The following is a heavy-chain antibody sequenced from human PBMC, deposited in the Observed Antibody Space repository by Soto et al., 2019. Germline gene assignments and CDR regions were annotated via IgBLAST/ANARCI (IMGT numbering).Heavy chain of an antibody. J-gene: IGHJ4*02. D-gene: IGHD2-15*01. CDR3: ARSVVMVVVAPVSVLDY. CDR2: LNPQSGGT. Sequence: ASVKVSCKTSGYTFTGNYIYWVRQAPGQGLEWMGWLNPQSGGTNYAQKFQGRVTMTRDTSISTAYMELTRLTSEDTAVYFCARSVVMVVVAPVSVLDYWAQGTLVTV. CDR1: GYTFTGNY. V-gene: IGHV1-2*02.